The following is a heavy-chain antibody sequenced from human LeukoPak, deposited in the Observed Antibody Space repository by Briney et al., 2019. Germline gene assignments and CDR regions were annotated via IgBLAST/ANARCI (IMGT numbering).Heavy chain of an antibody. CDR1: GFTFSSYA. D-gene: IGHD3-3*01. CDR2: ISGSGGST. Sequence: GGSLRLSCAASGFTFSSYAMSWVRQAPGKGLEWVSAISGSGGSTYCADSVKGRFTISRDNSKNTLYLQMNSLRAEDTAVYYCAKFYDDFWSGQWGNFDYWGQGTLVTVSS. V-gene: IGHV3-23*01. J-gene: IGHJ4*02. CDR3: AKFYDDFWSGQWGNFDY.